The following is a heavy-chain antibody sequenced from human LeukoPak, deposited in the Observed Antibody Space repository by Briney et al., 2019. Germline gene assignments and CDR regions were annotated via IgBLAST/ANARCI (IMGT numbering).Heavy chain of an antibody. CDR3: ATDSCSSTSCYVSLAYYGMDV. Sequence: ASVKVSCKVSGYTLTELSMHWVRQAPGEGLEWMGGFDPEDGETIYAQKFQGRVTMTEDTSTDTAYMELSSLRSEDTAVYYCATDSCSSTSCYVSLAYYGMDVWGQGTTVTVSS. CDR1: GYTLTELS. V-gene: IGHV1-24*01. J-gene: IGHJ6*02. CDR2: FDPEDGET. D-gene: IGHD2-2*01.